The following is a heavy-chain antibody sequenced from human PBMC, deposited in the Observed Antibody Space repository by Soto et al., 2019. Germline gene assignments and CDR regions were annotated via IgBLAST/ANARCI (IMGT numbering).Heavy chain of an antibody. V-gene: IGHV3-30*18. Sequence: PGGSLRLSCAASGFTFSSYGMHWVRQAPGKGLEWVAVISYDGSNKYYADSVKGRFTISRDNSKNTLYLQMNSLRAEDTAVYYCAKPAIPSNDFWPGMDVCGQGTTVTVSS. CDR1: GFTFSSYG. CDR3: AKPAIPSNDFWPGMDV. J-gene: IGHJ6*02. D-gene: IGHD3-3*01. CDR2: ISYDGSNK.